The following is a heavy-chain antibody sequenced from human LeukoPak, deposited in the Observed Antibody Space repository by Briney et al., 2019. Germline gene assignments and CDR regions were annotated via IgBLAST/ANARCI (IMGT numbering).Heavy chain of an antibody. Sequence: SGGSLRLSCAASVFTFYTYSMNWVRQAPGKRLEGGSDISVETSTKYYADSVKGRFTISRDVAKSSLYLQMNSLRAEDTAIYYCARTSTYGDYDYWGQGTLVTVSS. CDR2: ISVETSTK. D-gene: IGHD4-17*01. V-gene: IGHV3-48*01. CDR1: VFTFYTYS. CDR3: ARTSTYGDYDY. J-gene: IGHJ4*02.